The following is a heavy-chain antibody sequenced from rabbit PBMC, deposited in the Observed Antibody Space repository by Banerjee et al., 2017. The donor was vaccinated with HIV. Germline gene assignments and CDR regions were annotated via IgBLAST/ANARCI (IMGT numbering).Heavy chain of an antibody. V-gene: IGHV1S40*01. CDR3: ARPRSYAAYGYDMDL. D-gene: IGHD6-1*01. CDR2: IYTGSGST. J-gene: IGHJ4*01. Sequence: QSLEESGGDLVKPGASLTLTCTASGFSFSSSYWACWVRQAPGKGLEWLACIYTGSGSTDYASWVNGRFTISKTSSTTVTLQMTSLTAADTATYFCARPRSYAAYGYDMDLWGPGTLVTVS. CDR1: GFSFSSSYW.